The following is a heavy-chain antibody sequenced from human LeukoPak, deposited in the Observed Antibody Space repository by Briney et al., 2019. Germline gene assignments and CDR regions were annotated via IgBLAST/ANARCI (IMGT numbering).Heavy chain of an antibody. D-gene: IGHD6-13*01. CDR2: INPSGGST. CDR3: ARDGYSSSWLPYYYYGMDV. V-gene: IGHV1-46*01. CDR1: GYTFTSYY. J-gene: IGHJ6*02. Sequence: ASVKVSCKASGYTFTSYYMHWVRQAPGQGLEWMGIINPSGGSTSYAQKFQGRVTMTRDTSTSTVYMELSSLRSEDTAVYYCARDGYSSSWLPYYYYGMDVWGQGTTVTVSS.